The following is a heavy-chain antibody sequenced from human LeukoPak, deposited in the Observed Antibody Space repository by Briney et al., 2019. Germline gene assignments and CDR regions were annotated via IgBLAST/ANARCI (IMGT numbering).Heavy chain of an antibody. V-gene: IGHV4-59*08. CDR2: IYYSGST. Sequence: SETLSLTCTVSGGSISSYYGSWIRQPPGKGLEWIGYIYYSGSTNYNPSLKSRVTISVDTSKNQFSLKLSSVTAADTAVYYCARRQSAWFDPWGQGTLVTVSS. CDR3: ARRQSAWFDP. CDR1: GGSISSYY. J-gene: IGHJ5*02.